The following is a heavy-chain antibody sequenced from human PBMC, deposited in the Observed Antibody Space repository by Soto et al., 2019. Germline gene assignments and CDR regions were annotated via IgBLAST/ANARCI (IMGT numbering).Heavy chain of an antibody. CDR1: GFTFSNAW. CDR2: IKSKTDGGTT. CDR3: TTAGSSGFYYYGMDV. Sequence: PGGSLRLSCAASGFTFSNAWMSWVRQAPGKGLEWVGRIKSKTDGGTTDYAAPVKGRFTISRDDSKNTLYLQMNSLKTEDTAVYYCTTAGSSGFYYYGMDVWGQGTTVTVSS. D-gene: IGHD7-27*01. V-gene: IGHV3-15*01. J-gene: IGHJ6*02.